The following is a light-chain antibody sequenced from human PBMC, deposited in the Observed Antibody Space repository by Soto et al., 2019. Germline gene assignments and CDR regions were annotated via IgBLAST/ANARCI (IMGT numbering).Light chain of an antibody. CDR1: QSVSSN. CDR2: GAS. CDR3: KQYNNWPPRT. Sequence: EIVMTQSPVTLSVSPGERATLSCRASQSVSSNLAWYQQKPGQAPRLLIYGASSRATGIPARFSGSGSGTEFTLTISSLQSEDFAVYYCKQYNNWPPRTFGQGSKVEIX. V-gene: IGKV3-15*01. J-gene: IGKJ1*01.